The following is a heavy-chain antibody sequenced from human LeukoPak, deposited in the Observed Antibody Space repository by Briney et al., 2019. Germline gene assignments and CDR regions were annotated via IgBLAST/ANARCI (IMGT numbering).Heavy chain of an antibody. D-gene: IGHD3-22*01. Sequence: ASVKVSCKASGGTLSSYAISWVRQAPGQGLEWMGGIIPIFGTANYAQKFQGRVTITADESTSTAYMELSSLRSEDTAVYYCARGLFEYYYYYGMDVWGQGTTVTVSS. CDR1: GGTLSSYA. V-gene: IGHV1-69*13. J-gene: IGHJ6*02. CDR2: IIPIFGTA. CDR3: ARGLFEYYYYYGMDV.